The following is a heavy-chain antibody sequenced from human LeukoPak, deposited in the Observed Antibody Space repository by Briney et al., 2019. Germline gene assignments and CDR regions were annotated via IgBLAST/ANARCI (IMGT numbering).Heavy chain of an antibody. Sequence: ASVKVSCKASGYSFIGYYIHWVRQAPGQGLEWVGWINPSNGDTNYAQNFQGRVTMTRDTPISTAYMDLSRLRSDDTAMYFCARGDQWLVLSFQHAMDVWGQGTTVTVSS. CDR3: ARGDQWLVLSFQHAMDV. CDR1: GYSFIGYY. J-gene: IGHJ6*02. D-gene: IGHD6-19*01. CDR2: INPSNGDT. V-gene: IGHV1-2*02.